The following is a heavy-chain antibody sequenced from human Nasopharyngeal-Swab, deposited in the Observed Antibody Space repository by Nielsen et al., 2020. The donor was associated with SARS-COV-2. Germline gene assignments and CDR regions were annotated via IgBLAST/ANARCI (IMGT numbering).Heavy chain of an antibody. Sequence: SDPLSLTCTVSGGPISSSSYYWGWIRQPPGRGLEWIGSIYYSGSTYYNPSLKSRVTISVDTSKNQFSLKLSSVTAADTAVYYCARSYEWELLTDWYFDLWGRGTLVTVSS. J-gene: IGHJ2*01. CDR3: ARSYEWELLTDWYFDL. D-gene: IGHD1-26*01. V-gene: IGHV4-39*01. CDR2: IYYSGST. CDR1: GGPISSSSYY.